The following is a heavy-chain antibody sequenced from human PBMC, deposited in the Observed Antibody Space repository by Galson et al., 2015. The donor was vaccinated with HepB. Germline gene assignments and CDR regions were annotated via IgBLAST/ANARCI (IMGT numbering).Heavy chain of an antibody. CDR1: GYSFTNSG. V-gene: IGHV1-18*01. CDR3: ARNSRLELRLNNYFSYGMDV. Sequence: SVKVSCKASGYSFTNSGLSWIRQAPGPGLEWMGWFSGYDGSTNYAQKFQGRVTMTADTSTGIAYLELKNLRSDDTAVYYCARNSRLELRLNNYFSYGMDVWGQGTAVTVSS. J-gene: IGHJ6*02. D-gene: IGHD2/OR15-2a*01. CDR2: FSGYDGST.